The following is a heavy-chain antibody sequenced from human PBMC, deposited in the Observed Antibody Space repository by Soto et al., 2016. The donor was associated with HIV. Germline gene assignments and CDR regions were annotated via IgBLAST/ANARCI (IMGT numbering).Heavy chain of an antibody. J-gene: IGHJ5*02. V-gene: IGHV3-23*01. CDR2: TTGTGGDT. CDR1: GFTFSNSA. D-gene: IGHD3-10*02. Sequence: EVQMLESGGGLVQPGGSLRLSCAASGFTFSNSALTWVRQAPGKGLEWVSTTGTGGDTYYADSVKGRFTTSRDNSKNTLYLQMNILRADDTALYYCVSYVPANRWFDPWGQGTLVTVSS. CDR3: VSYVPANRWFDP.